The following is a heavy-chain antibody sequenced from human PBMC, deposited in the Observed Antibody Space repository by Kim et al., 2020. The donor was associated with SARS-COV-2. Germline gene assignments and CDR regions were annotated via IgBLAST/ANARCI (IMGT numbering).Heavy chain of an antibody. D-gene: IGHD2-8*01. V-gene: IGHV3-23*01. Sequence: GGSLRLSCAASGFAFSIYAMSWVRQAPGKGLEWVSSIIGNSNDIYYADSVKGRFTISRDNSKNTLYLQMNSLRDDDTAVYYCAKDGFVGNGVFDAIDIWGQGTMVTVSA. CDR1: GFAFSIYA. J-gene: IGHJ3*02. CDR3: AKDGFVGNGVFDAIDI. CDR2: IIGNSNDI.